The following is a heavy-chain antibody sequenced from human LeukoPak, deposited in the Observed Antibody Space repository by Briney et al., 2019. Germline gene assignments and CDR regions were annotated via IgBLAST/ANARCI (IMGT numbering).Heavy chain of an antibody. D-gene: IGHD2-15*01. CDR3: AGTYCSGGSCYLRY. Sequence: ASVKVSCKASGGTFSSYAICWVRQAPGQGLEWMGGIIPIFGTANYAQKFQGRVTITADESTSTAYMELSSLRSEDTAVYYCAGTYCSGGSCYLRYWDQGTLVTVSS. CDR2: IIPIFGTA. V-gene: IGHV1-69*13. J-gene: IGHJ4*02. CDR1: GGTFSSYA.